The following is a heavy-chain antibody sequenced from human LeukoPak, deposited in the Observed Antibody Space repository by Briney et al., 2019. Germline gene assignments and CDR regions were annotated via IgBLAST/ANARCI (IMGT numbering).Heavy chain of an antibody. CDR3: ATLYDFSEGYFDY. D-gene: IGHD3-3*01. V-gene: IGHV3-23*01. J-gene: IGHJ4*02. Sequence: GGSLRPSCAASGFTFSSYAMSWVRQAPGKGLEWVSAISGSGGSTYYADSVKGRFTISRDNSKNTLYLQMNSLRAEDTAVYYCATLYDFSEGYFDYWGQGTLVTVSS. CDR2: ISGSGGST. CDR1: GFTFSSYA.